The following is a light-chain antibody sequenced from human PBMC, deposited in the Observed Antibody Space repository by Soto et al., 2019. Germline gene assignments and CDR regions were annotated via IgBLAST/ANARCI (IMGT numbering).Light chain of an antibody. Sequence: DIQITQSPSTLSAFVGDRVTITCRSSQNINRWLAWFQQKPGKAPKLLIYAASSLQSGVPSRFSGSGSGTDFTLTISSLQPEDFATYYCQQSYSTPRTFGQGTRLEIK. CDR3: QQSYSTPRT. J-gene: IGKJ5*01. CDR1: QNINRW. CDR2: AAS. V-gene: IGKV1-39*01.